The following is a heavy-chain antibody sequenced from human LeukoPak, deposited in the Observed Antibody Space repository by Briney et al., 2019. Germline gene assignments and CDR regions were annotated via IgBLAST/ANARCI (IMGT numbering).Heavy chain of an antibody. J-gene: IGHJ4*02. CDR2: INGDGSIT. CDR3: ARLLVAGTGDY. CDR1: GFTFSSYW. Sequence: GGSLRLSCAASGFTFSSYWMHWVRRAPGKGLVWVSNINGDGSITRHADSVTGRFTISRDNAKNTLYLQMNSLRAEDTAVYYCARLLVAGTGDYWGQGTPVTVSS. V-gene: IGHV3-74*01. D-gene: IGHD6-19*01.